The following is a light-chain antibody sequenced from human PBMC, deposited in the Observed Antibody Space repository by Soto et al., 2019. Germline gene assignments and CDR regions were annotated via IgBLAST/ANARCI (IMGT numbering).Light chain of an antibody. J-gene: IGLJ2*01. CDR3: ASYTSASTLVV. Sequence: QSVLTQVASVSGSPGQSITISCTGTGSDIGGYNYVSWYQQFPGTAPKLMISEVSKRPSGVSTRFSGSKSGNTASLTISGLQVEDEAVYYCASYTSASTLVVFGGGTQLTVL. CDR1: GSDIGGYNY. CDR2: EVS. V-gene: IGLV2-14*01.